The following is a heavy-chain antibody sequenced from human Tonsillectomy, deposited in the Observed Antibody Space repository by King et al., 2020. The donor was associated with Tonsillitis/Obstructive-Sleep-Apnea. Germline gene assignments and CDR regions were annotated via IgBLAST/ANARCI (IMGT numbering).Heavy chain of an antibody. J-gene: IGHJ4*02. CDR1: GFTFSSYA. D-gene: IGHD4-17*01. CDR2: ISYDGSNK. Sequence: VQLVESGGGVVQPGRSLRLSCAASGFTFSSYAMHWVRQAPGKGLEWVAVISYDGSNKYYADSVKGRFTISRDNSKNTLYLQMNSLRAEDTAVYCCARDSTVTQFDYWGQGTLVTVSS. CDR3: ARDSTVTQFDY. V-gene: IGHV3-30*04.